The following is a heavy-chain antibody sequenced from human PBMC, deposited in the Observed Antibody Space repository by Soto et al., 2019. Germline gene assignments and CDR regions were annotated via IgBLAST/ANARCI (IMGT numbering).Heavy chain of an antibody. CDR2: ISYDGSNK. D-gene: IGHD4-17*01. Sequence: QVQLVESGGGVVQPGRSLRLSCAASGFTFSSYGMHWVRQAPGKGLEWVAVISYDGSNKYYADSVKGRFTISRDNSKNTLYLQMNSLRAEDTAVYYCAKALALTTVTTSGMDYWGQGTLVTVSS. V-gene: IGHV3-30*18. CDR3: AKALALTTVTTSGMDY. J-gene: IGHJ4*02. CDR1: GFTFSSYG.